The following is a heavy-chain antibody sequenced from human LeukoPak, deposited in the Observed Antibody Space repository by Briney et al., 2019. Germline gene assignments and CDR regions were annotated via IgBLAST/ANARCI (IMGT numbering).Heavy chain of an antibody. J-gene: IGHJ4*02. CDR2: INPDGSVK. V-gene: IGHV3-7*01. D-gene: IGHD3-3*01. Sequence: GGSLRLSCAASGFTFGGYWMSWVRQAPGRGLEWVANINPDGSVKYYVDPIEGRFTISRDNAKNSLYLQMNSLKAEDTAVYYCASGFLQWLYWGQGTLVTVSS. CDR3: ASGFLQWLY. CDR1: GFTFGGYW.